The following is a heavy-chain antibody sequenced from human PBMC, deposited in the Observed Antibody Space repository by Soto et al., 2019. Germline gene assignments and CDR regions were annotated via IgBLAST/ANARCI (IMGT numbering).Heavy chain of an antibody. D-gene: IGHD2-15*01. V-gene: IGHV3-15*01. J-gene: IGHJ4*02. CDR3: TFRPYCSGGSCYFGDY. Sequence: EVQLVESGGGLVKPGGSLRLSCAASGFTFSNAWMSWVRQAPGKGLEWVGRIKSKTDGGTTDYAAPVKGRFTISRDESKNTLYLQMNSLKTEDTAVYYYTFRPYCSGGSCYFGDYWGQGTLVTVSS. CDR2: IKSKTDGGTT. CDR1: GFTFSNAW.